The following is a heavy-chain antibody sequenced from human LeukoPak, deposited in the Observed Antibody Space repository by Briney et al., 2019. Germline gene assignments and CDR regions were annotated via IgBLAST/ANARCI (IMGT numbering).Heavy chain of an antibody. Sequence: ASVKVSCKASGYTFTKYGITWVRQAPGQGLEWMGWISPYNGNRNYAQKLQDRVTMTTDTSTSTAYMELRSLRSGDTAVYYCARGRGVYASSSTTFGYWGQGTLVTVSS. CDR2: ISPYNGNR. CDR3: ARGRGVYASSSTTFGY. V-gene: IGHV1-18*01. CDR1: GYTFTKYG. D-gene: IGHD6-6*01. J-gene: IGHJ4*02.